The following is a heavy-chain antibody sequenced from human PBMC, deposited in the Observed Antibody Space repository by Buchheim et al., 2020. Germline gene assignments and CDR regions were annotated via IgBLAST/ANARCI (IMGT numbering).Heavy chain of an antibody. V-gene: IGHV4-31*03. D-gene: IGHD3-22*01. J-gene: IGHJ6*02. CDR3: ARGGEGDYYDSSGYYKYYYYGMDV. Sequence: QVQLQESGPGLVKPSQTLSLTCTVSGGSISSGGYYWSWIRQHPGKGLEWIGYIYYSGSTYYNPSLKSRVTISVDTSKNQFSRKLSSVTAADTAGYYCARGGEGDYYDSSGYYKYYYYGMDVWGQGTT. CDR1: GGSISSGGYY. CDR2: IYYSGST.